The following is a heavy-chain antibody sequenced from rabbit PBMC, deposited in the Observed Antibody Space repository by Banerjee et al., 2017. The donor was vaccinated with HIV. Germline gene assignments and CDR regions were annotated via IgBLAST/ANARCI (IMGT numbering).Heavy chain of an antibody. CDR2: IYPDYGST. J-gene: IGHJ4*01. CDR1: GIDFSSYG. D-gene: IGHD8-1*01. CDR3: TRVGAGSGYRNL. V-gene: IGHV1S47*01. Sequence: QEQLEESGGGLVKPGGSLTLTCKASGIDFSSYGISWVRQAPGKGLEWIANIYPDYGSTDYASWVNGRFTISLDNAQNTVFLQMTSLTAADTATYFCTRVGAGSGYRNLWGPVTLVTVS.